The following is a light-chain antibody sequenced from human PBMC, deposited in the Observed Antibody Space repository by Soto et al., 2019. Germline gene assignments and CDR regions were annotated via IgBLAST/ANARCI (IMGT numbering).Light chain of an antibody. Sequence: DIVLTQSPGTLSLSTGERATLSCRASQRVSSSCLAWYQQKPGQAPRLLIYGASSRATGIPDRFSGSGSGTDFTLTISRLEPEDFAVYYCQQYGSSPLTFGGGTKVEI. CDR3: QQYGSSPLT. J-gene: IGKJ4*01. V-gene: IGKV3-20*01. CDR2: GAS. CDR1: QRVSSSC.